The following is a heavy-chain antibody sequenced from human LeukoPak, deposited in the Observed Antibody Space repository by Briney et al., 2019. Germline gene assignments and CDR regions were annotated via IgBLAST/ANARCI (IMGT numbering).Heavy chain of an antibody. Sequence: ASVKVSCKASGYIFTEYYIHWVRQAPGQGLGWMGWINPNSGGTNYAQKFQGRVTMTRDTSISTAYMELSRLRSDDTAVYYCARSLNADYWGQGTLVTVSS. CDR1: GYIFTEYY. J-gene: IGHJ4*02. V-gene: IGHV1-2*02. CDR3: ARSLNADY. CDR2: INPNSGGT. D-gene: IGHD2-8*01.